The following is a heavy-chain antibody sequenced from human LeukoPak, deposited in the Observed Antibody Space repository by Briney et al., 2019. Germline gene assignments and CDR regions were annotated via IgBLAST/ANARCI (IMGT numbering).Heavy chain of an antibody. Sequence: GGSLRLSCAASGFTFSSYGMHWVRQAPGKGLEWVAVISYDGSNKYYADSVKGRFTISRDNSKNTLYLQMNSLRAEDTAVYYCARAARSSGWYYFFDYWGQGTLVTVSS. D-gene: IGHD6-19*01. CDR1: GFTFSSYG. V-gene: IGHV3-30*03. J-gene: IGHJ4*02. CDR3: ARAARSSGWYYFFDY. CDR2: ISYDGSNK.